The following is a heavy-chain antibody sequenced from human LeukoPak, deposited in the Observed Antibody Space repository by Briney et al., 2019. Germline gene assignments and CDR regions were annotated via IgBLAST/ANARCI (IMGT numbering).Heavy chain of an antibody. CDR1: GGSFTDYF. J-gene: IGHJ4*02. CDR3: AIPASGKRYWFDY. Sequence: SETLSLTCDVFGGSFTDYFWTWIRQSPGKGLEWIGEINDYTANTNYNPSLNSRVSISLEKSKNQFSLELRSVTAADTAVYYCAIPASGKRYWFDYWGQGTLVTVSS. D-gene: IGHD2-8*02. V-gene: IGHV4-34*01. CDR2: INDYTANT.